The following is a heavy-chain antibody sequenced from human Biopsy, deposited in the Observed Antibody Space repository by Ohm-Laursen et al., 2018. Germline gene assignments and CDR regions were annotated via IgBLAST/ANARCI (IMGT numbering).Heavy chain of an antibody. CDR2: ISTYNGNT. CDR3: ARGIGSMVRGVMDVDY. D-gene: IGHD3-10*01. J-gene: IGHJ4*02. V-gene: IGHV1-18*01. CDR1: GYTFTTYA. Sequence: GASVKVSCKASGYTFTTYAISWVRQAPGQGLEWMGWISTYNGNTNYAQKVQGRVTMTTDTSTSTAYMELRSLRSDDTAVYYCARGIGSMVRGVMDVDYWGQGTLVIVSS.